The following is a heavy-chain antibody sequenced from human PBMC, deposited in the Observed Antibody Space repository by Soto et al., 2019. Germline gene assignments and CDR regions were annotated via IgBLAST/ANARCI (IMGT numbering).Heavy chain of an antibody. CDR1: GFTVSSYS. V-gene: IGHV3-21*01. CDR2: ISSSSSYI. D-gene: IGHD5-18*01. Sequence: EVQLVESRGGLVKPGGSLRLSCAASGFTVSSYSMNWVRQAPGKGLEWVSSISSSSSYIYYAESVKGRFTISRDNAKNSLYLQMNSLRAEDTAVYYCARDQPGYSYGYGLGYWGQGTLVTVSS. CDR3: ARDQPGYSYGYGLGY. J-gene: IGHJ4*02.